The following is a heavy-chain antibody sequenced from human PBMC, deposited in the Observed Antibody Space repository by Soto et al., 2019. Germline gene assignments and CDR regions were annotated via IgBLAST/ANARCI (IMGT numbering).Heavy chain of an antibody. CDR2: IHHSGST. Sequence: PSETLSLTCAVSGGSINTYYWSWVRQPPGKGLEWIGNIHHSGSTNYNPSLNSRVTISIDTSKNKLSLWLNSVTAADTAVYSCARVVDCRYGTCSFWFDSWGQGTLVTVSS. CDR1: GGSINTYY. V-gene: IGHV4-59*01. CDR3: ARVVDCRYGTCSFWFDS. D-gene: IGHD1-1*01. J-gene: IGHJ5*01.